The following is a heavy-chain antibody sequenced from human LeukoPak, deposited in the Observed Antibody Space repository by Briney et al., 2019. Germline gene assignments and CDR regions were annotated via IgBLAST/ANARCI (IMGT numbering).Heavy chain of an antibody. CDR2: IYYSGST. CDR3: ARNYDFWSGYPTPIYYYYYMDV. CDR1: GGSISSYY. V-gene: IGHV4-59*01. D-gene: IGHD3-3*01. Sequence: SETLSLTCTVSGGSISSYYWSWIRQPPGKGLEWIGYIYYSGSTNYNPSLKSRVTISVETSKNQFSLKLSSVTAADTAVYYCARNYDFWSGYPTPIYYYYYMDVWGKGTTVTVSS. J-gene: IGHJ6*03.